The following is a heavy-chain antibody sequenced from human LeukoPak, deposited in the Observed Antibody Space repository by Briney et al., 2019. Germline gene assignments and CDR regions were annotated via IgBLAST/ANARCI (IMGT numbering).Heavy chain of an antibody. D-gene: IGHD1-26*01. CDR2: IYYSGST. J-gene: IGHJ4*02. CDR1: GVSISSYY. CDR3: ARHWKYSGSYYGFFDY. V-gene: IGHV4-59*08. Sequence: SETLSLTCTVSGVSISSYYWSWIRQPPGKGLEWIGYIYYSGSTNYNPSLKSRVTISVDTSKNQFSLKLSSVTAADTAVYYCARHWKYSGSYYGFFDYWGQGTLVTVSS.